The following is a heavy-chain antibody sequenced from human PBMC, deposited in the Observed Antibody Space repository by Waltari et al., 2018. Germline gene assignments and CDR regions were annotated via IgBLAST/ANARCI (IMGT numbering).Heavy chain of an antibody. Sequence: EVQLVESGGGLVQPGGSLRLSCAASGFTFSSYAMSWVRPAPGKGLEWVSDISGSGGSTYYADSVKGRFTIYRDNSKNTLYLQMNSLRAEDTAVYYCAKDGHYDFWSGTFDIWGQGTMVTVSS. V-gene: IGHV3-23*04. D-gene: IGHD3-3*01. CDR1: GFTFSSYA. CDR2: ISGSGGST. J-gene: IGHJ3*02. CDR3: AKDGHYDFWSGTFDI.